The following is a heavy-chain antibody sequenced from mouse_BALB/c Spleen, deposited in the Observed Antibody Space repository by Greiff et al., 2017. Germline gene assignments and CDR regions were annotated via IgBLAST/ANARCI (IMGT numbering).Heavy chain of an antibody. J-gene: IGHJ2*01. CDR2: IYPGDGDT. CDR3: AGGSGSFDY. CDR1: GYAFSSYW. V-gene: IGHV1-80*01. Sequence: VKLVESGAELVRPGSSVKISCKASGYAFSSYWMNWVKQRPGQGLEWLGQIYPGDGDTNYNGKFKGKATLTADKSSSTAYMQLSSLTSEDSAVYFCAGGSGSFDYWGQGTTLTVSS. D-gene: IGHD1-1*01.